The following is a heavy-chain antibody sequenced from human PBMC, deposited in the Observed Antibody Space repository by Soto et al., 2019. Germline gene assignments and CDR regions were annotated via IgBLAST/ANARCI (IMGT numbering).Heavy chain of an antibody. D-gene: IGHD6-19*01. V-gene: IGHV6-1*01. Sequence: SQTLSLTCAISGDSVSSNSAAWNWIRQSPSRGLEWLGRTYYRSRWYNDYAASVKSRITINPDTSKNQFSLQLNSVTPEDTAVYYCARDGVESSSGCYYYFDYWGQGTLVTVSS. CDR3: ARDGVESSSGCYYYFDY. CDR1: GDSVSSNSAA. CDR2: TYYRSRWYN. J-gene: IGHJ4*02.